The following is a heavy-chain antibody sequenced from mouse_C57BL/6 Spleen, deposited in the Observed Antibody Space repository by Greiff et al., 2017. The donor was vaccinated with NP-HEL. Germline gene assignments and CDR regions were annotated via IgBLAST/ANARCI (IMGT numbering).Heavy chain of an antibody. J-gene: IGHJ4*01. CDR2: IDPSDSYT. CDR3: ARRSRYYAMDY. CDR1: GYTFTSYW. V-gene: IGHV1-59*01. D-gene: IGHD1-1*01. Sequence: QVQLQQPGAELVRPGTSVKLSCKASGYTFTSYWMHWVKQRPGQGLEWIGVIDPSDSYTNYNQKFKGKATLTVDTSSSTAYMQLSSLTSEDSAVYYCARRSRYYAMDYWGQGTSVTVSS.